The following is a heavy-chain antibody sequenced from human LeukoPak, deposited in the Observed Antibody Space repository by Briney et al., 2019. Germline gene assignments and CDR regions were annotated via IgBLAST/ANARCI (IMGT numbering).Heavy chain of an antibody. CDR3: TRSTQWPVPTPDY. J-gene: IGHJ4*02. CDR2: IYYSGST. D-gene: IGHD6-19*01. CDR1: GGSISSNSYY. Sequence: SETLSLTCTVSGGSISSNSYYWGWIRQPPGKGLEWIGSIYYSGSTYYNPSLNSRVTISVDTSKNQYSLKLSSVTAADTAVYYCTRSTQWPVPTPDYWGQGTLVTVSS. V-gene: IGHV4-39*01.